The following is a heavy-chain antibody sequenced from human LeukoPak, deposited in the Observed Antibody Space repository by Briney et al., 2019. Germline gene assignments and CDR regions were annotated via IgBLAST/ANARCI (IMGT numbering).Heavy chain of an antibody. CDR1: TFTFSSYA. J-gene: IGHJ5*02. CDR2: ISAGADST. V-gene: IGHV3-23*01. CDR3: ARGAYGAYAS. D-gene: IGHD4-17*01. Sequence: GGSLRLSCAASTFTFSSYAMSWVRQAPGKGLEWVSAISAGADSTYYADSVQGRFTISRDNSKNTLFLQMSGLRAEDTAVYFCARGAYGAYASWGQGTLVTVSS.